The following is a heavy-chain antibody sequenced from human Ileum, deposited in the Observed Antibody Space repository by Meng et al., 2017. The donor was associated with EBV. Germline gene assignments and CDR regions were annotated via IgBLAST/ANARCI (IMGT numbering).Heavy chain of an antibody. V-gene: IGHV3-74*01. CDR1: GFAFSNYW. CDR2: IRPDGSGA. CDR3: ARADPLTAAAN. D-gene: IGHD6-13*01. Sequence: EGQRVESGGGLVQPGGSLRLSCGASGFAFSNYWMHWVRQAPGKGLVWVSRIRPDGSGANYADFVEGRFTISRDNAKNTLFLQMNSLRAEDTAVYYCARADPLTAAANWGQGTLVTVSS. J-gene: IGHJ4*02.